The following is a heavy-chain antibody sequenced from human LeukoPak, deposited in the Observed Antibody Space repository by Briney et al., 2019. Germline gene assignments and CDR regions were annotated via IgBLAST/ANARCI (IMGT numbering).Heavy chain of an antibody. Sequence: GGSLRLSCAASGFTFSNYGMHWVRQAPGKGLEWVSYISGSSSTIYYADSVEGRFTISRDNAKNSLYLQMNSLRAEDTAIYYCARVGGTYSSSSPHYWGQGTLVTVSS. CDR2: ISGSSSTI. CDR3: ARVGGTYSSSSPHY. D-gene: IGHD6-6*01. J-gene: IGHJ4*02. V-gene: IGHV3-48*01. CDR1: GFTFSNYG.